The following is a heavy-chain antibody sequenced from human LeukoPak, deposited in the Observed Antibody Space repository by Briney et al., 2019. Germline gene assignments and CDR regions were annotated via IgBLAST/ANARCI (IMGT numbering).Heavy chain of an antibody. CDR3: ARDYYDSSGYYSDAFDI. Sequence: SETLSLTCAVYGGSFSGYYWSWIRQPPGKGLEWIGEINHSGSTNYNPSLKSRVTISADTSKNQFSLKLSSVTAADTAVYYCARDYYDSSGYYSDAFDIWGQGTMVTVSS. D-gene: IGHD3-22*01. CDR1: GGSFSGYY. V-gene: IGHV4-34*01. J-gene: IGHJ3*02. CDR2: INHSGST.